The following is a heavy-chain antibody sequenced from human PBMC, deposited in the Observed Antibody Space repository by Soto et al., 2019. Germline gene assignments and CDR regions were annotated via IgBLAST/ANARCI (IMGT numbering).Heavy chain of an antibody. CDR3: AKGVYPDIVVVVAARFFDY. CDR1: GFTFSSYA. V-gene: IGHV3-23*01. CDR2: ISGSGGST. Sequence: GGSLRLSCAASGFTFSSYAMSWVRQAPGKGLEWVSAISGSGGSTYYADSVKGRFTISRDNSKNTLYLQMNSLRADDTAVYYCAKGVYPDIVVVVAARFFDYWGQGTLVTVSS. D-gene: IGHD2-15*01. J-gene: IGHJ4*02.